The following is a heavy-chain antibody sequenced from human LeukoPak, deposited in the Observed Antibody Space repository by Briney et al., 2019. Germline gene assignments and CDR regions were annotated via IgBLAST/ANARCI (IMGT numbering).Heavy chain of an antibody. D-gene: IGHD3-3*01. Sequence: SETLSLTCTVSGGSISSYYWNWIRQPAGKGLEWIGYIYTSGSTNYNPSLKSRVTISVDTSKNQFSLKLSSVTAADTAVYYCARQDGTIFGGKYYFDYWGQGTLVTVSS. CDR2: IYTSGST. J-gene: IGHJ4*02. V-gene: IGHV4-4*09. CDR3: ARQDGTIFGGKYYFDY. CDR1: GGSISSYY.